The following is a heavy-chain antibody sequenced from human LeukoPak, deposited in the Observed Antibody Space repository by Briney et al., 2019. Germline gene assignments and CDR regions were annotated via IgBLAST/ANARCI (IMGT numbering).Heavy chain of an antibody. V-gene: IGHV3-30*04. J-gene: IGHJ4*02. CDR3: ACLRGPSDY. CDR2: ISYDGRNK. D-gene: IGHD4-17*01. Sequence: GGSLRLSCAASVFTFNSYAMHWVPQAPGKGLEWGAVISYDGRNKYYADSVKDRFTISRDNPQNSLYLQIDSLTADGTAVYFCACLRGPSDYWGQGTLVTVSA. CDR1: VFTFNSYA.